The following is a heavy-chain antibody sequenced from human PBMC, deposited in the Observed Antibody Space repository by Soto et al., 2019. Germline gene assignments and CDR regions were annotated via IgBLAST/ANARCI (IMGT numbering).Heavy chain of an antibody. Sequence: ASVKASCKASGYTFTSYGISWVRQAPGQGLEWMGWISAYNGNTNYAQKLQGRVTMTTDTSTSTAYMELRSLRSDDTAVYYCARVYWSGGWYRNWFDPWGQGTLVTVSS. J-gene: IGHJ5*02. D-gene: IGHD6-19*01. CDR2: ISAYNGNT. CDR3: ARVYWSGGWYRNWFDP. CDR1: GYTFTSYG. V-gene: IGHV1-18*01.